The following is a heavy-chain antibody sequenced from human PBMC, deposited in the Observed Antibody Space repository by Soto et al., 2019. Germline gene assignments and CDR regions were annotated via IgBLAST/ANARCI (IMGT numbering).Heavy chain of an antibody. CDR2: ISSTGALM. CDR1: GFIFSQYS. Sequence: EVQLVESGGGLVKPGGSLRLSCAASGFIFSQYSMNWVRQAPGKGLEWVSSISSTGALMYYADSVKGRFTISRDDADNSLYLQMNSLRVEDTAVYYCARDRLARGIPVAGRIGYWGQGALVTVSS. CDR3: ARDRLARGIPVAGRIGY. V-gene: IGHV3-21*02. D-gene: IGHD6-19*01. J-gene: IGHJ4*02.